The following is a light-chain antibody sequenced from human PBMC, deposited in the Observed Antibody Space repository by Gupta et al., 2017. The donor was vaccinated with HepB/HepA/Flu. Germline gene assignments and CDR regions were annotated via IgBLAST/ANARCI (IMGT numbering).Light chain of an antibody. CDR3: QQRGNWPLT. CDR2: EAS. J-gene: IGKJ4*01. Sequence: EILLTQSPATLSLSPGERATFSCRASQSVSNYLAWYQQKPGQAPRLLIYEASNRATGIPARFSGSGSGTDFTLTISSLEPEDFAVYYCQQRGNWPLTFGGGTLVEIK. CDR1: QSVSNY. V-gene: IGKV3-11*01.